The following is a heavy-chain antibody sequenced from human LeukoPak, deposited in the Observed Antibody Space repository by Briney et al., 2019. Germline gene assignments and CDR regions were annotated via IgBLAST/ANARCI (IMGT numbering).Heavy chain of an antibody. J-gene: IGHJ4*02. Sequence: SETLSLTCAVYGGSFSGYYWSWIRQPPGKGLEWIGEINHSGSTNYNPSLKSRVTISVDTSKNQFSLKLSSVTAADTAVYYCARGNIRYFDWLFDYWGQGTLVTVSS. CDR1: GGSFSGYY. CDR3: ARGNIRYFDWLFDY. V-gene: IGHV4-34*01. D-gene: IGHD3-9*01. CDR2: INHSGST.